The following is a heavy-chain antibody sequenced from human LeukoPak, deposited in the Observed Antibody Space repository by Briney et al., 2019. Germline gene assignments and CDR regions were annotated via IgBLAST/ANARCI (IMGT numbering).Heavy chain of an antibody. J-gene: IGHJ5*02. CDR2: ISAYNGNT. D-gene: IGHD2-15*01. V-gene: IGHV1-18*04. CDR3: ARVVVVAATRNWFDP. Sequence: ASVKVSCKASGYTFTGYYMHWVRQAPGQGLEWMGWISAYNGNTNYAQKLQGRVTMTTDTSTSTAYMELRSLRSDDTAVYYCARVVVVAATRNWFDPWGQGTLVTVSS. CDR1: GYTFTGYY.